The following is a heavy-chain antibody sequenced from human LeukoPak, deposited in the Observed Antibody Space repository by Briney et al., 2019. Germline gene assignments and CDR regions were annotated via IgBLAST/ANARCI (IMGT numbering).Heavy chain of an antibody. V-gene: IGHV4-38-2*01. CDR3: ARAYSSSWYWNWFDP. Sequence: GSLRLSCAASGFTVSSNYMSWIRQAPGKGLEWIGDIYHSGNTYYNPSLKSRVTVSMDTSKNQFSLKVNSVTAADTAFYYCARAYSSSWYWNWFDPWGQGTLVTVSS. CDR2: IYHSGNT. CDR1: GFTVSSNY. D-gene: IGHD6-13*01. J-gene: IGHJ5*02.